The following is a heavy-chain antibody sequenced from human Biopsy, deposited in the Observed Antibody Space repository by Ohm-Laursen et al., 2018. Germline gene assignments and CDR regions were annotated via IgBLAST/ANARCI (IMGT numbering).Heavy chain of an antibody. J-gene: IGHJ4*02. CDR3: AKGGYCTTSSCYMDLDY. D-gene: IGHD2-2*02. CDR1: GFTFSDYA. V-gene: IGHV3-23*01. Sequence: SLRLSCAASGFTFSDYAMNWVRQAPGKGLGWVSTISGSGGNTYYADSVRGRFTVSRDGSKSTLYLQMSSLSAEDTAFYYCAKGGYCTTSSCYMDLDYWGQGTLVTVSS. CDR2: ISGSGGNT.